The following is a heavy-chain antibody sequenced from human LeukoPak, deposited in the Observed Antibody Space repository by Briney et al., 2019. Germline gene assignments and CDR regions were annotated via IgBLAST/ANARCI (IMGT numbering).Heavy chain of an antibody. CDR1: GYTFTGYY. J-gene: IGHJ5*02. CDR3: ARDLLGWRGKYFDP. V-gene: IGHV1-2*02. D-gene: IGHD3-16*01. CDR2: INPNSGGT. Sequence: ASVKVSCKASGYTFTGYYMHWVRQAPGQGLEWMGWINPNSGGTNYAQKFQGRVSMTRDTSISTAYMELSRLRSDDTAVYYCARDLLGWRGKYFDPWGQGTLVTVSS.